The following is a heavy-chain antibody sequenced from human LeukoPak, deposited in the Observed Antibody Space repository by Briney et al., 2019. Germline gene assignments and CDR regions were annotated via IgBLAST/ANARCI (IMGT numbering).Heavy chain of an antibody. CDR3: ARTHAVAGRGYFDY. CDR1: GGSISSYY. J-gene: IGHJ4*02. CDR2: IYYSGST. D-gene: IGHD6-19*01. V-gene: IGHV4-59*08. Sequence: PSETLSLTCTVSGGSISSYYWSWIRQPPGKGLEWIGYIYYSGSTNYNPSLKSRVTISVDTSRNQFSLKLSSVTAADTAVYYCARTHAVAGRGYFDYWGQGTLVTVSS.